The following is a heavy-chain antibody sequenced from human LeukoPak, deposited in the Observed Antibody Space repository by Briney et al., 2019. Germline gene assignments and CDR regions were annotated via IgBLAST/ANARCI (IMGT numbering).Heavy chain of an antibody. D-gene: IGHD3-10*01. CDR3: ARDRVRGVIPYYGMDV. CDR2: IYSGDKT. V-gene: IGHV3-53*01. J-gene: IGHJ6*02. Sequence: GGSLRLSCAASGFTFSTYTMNWVRQAPGKGLEWVSVIYSGDKTYYADSVKGRFTISRDNSKNTLYLQMNSLRAEDTAVYYCARDRVRGVIPYYGMDVWGQGTTVTVSS. CDR1: GFTFSTYT.